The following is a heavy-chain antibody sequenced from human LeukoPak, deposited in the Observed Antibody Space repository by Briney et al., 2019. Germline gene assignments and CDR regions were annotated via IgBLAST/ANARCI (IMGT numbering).Heavy chain of an antibody. Sequence: PSETLSLTCNVSGGFITTYYWRWIRQPPGKGLEWIGHSYHSGSSNYNPSLKSRATISIDTSKTHFSLNLTSVTAADTAVYYCARASGYGDYKALYAIDLWGQGTMVIVSS. CDR3: ARASGYGDYKALYAIDL. J-gene: IGHJ3*01. V-gene: IGHV4-59*12. D-gene: IGHD4-17*01. CDR2: SYHSGSS. CDR1: GGFITTYY.